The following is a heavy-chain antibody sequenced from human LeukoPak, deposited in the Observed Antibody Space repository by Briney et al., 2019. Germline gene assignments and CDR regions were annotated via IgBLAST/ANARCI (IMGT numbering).Heavy chain of an antibody. CDR3: AKAYSHYYYYYMDV. J-gene: IGHJ6*03. V-gene: IGHV3-30*02. Sequence: GGSLRLSCAASGFTFSSYGMHWVRQAPGKGLEWVAFIRFDGSNKYYADSVKGRFTISRDNSKNTLYLQMNSLRAEDTAVYHCAKAYSHYYYYYMDVWGKGTTVTVSS. CDR2: IRFDGSNK. D-gene: IGHD4-11*01. CDR1: GFTFSSYG.